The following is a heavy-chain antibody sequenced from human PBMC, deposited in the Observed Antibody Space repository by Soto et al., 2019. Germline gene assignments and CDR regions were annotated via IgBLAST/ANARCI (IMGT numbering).Heavy chain of an antibody. Sequence: EAQLVESGGGLVQPGRSLRLSCAVSGFTFSDYWMHWVRQAPGKGLVWVSRIYTDGSRTNYADSVKGRFTISRDNAENTLYLQMNSLRAEETAVYYCARGVRGSYGLDIWGQGTMVTVSS. V-gene: IGHV3-74*01. J-gene: IGHJ3*02. D-gene: IGHD4-17*01. CDR1: GFTFSDYW. CDR3: ARGVRGSYGLDI. CDR2: IYTDGSRT.